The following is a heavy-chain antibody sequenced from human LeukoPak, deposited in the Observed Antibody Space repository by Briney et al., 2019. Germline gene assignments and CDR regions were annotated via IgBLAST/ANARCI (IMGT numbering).Heavy chain of an antibody. CDR1: GFTFSTYS. Sequence: GGSLRLSCAASGFTFSTYSMNWVRQAPGKGLEWVSSISSSSSYIYYADSLKGRFTISRDNAKNSLYLQMNSLRAKDTAVYYCARVARGNSGAFDIWGQGTMVTVSS. D-gene: IGHD4-23*01. V-gene: IGHV3-21*01. CDR3: ARVARGNSGAFDI. J-gene: IGHJ3*02. CDR2: ISSSSSYI.